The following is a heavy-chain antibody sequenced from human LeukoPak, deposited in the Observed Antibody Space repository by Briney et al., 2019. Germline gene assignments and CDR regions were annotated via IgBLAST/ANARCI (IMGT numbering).Heavy chain of an antibody. CDR2: MNPNSGNT. V-gene: IGHV1-8*01. CDR3: ARGFLMVRGVIGAY. D-gene: IGHD3-10*01. CDR1: GYTFTSYD. J-gene: IGHJ4*02. Sequence: ASVKVSCKASGYTFTSYDNNWARQATGQGLEWMGWMNPNSGNTGYAQKFQGRVTMTRNTSISTAYMELSSLRSEDTAVYYCARGFLMVRGVIGAYWGQGTLVTVSS.